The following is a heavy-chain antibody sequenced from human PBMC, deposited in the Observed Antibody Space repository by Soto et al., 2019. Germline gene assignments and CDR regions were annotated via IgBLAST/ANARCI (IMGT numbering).Heavy chain of an antibody. J-gene: IGHJ6*03. Sequence: QVQLVQSGAEVKKPGSSVKVSCKASGGTFSSYTISWVRQAPGQGLECMGRIIPILGIANYAQKFQGRVTITADKSTSKAYMELSSLRSEDTAVYYCARDRVIAAAGTYYYYYMDVWGKGTTVTVSS. CDR3: ARDRVIAAAGTYYYYYMDV. CDR1: GGTFSSYT. V-gene: IGHV1-69*08. CDR2: IIPILGIA. D-gene: IGHD6-13*01.